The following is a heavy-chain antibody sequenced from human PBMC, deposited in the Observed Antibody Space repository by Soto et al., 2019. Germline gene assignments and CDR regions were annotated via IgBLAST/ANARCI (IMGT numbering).Heavy chain of an antibody. V-gene: IGHV1-18*04. CDR1: GYTFTSYG. CDR2: SSAYNGNT. CDR3: AIYYDFWRGCAYYYGINV. Sequence: ASVKVSCKASGYTFTSYGISWVRQAPGLGLEWMGWSSAYNGNTNYAQKLQGRVTMTTDTSTSTAYMELRSLRSDDTAVYYCAIYYDFWRGCAYYYGINVWGQGTTVTVSS. J-gene: IGHJ6*02. D-gene: IGHD3-3*01.